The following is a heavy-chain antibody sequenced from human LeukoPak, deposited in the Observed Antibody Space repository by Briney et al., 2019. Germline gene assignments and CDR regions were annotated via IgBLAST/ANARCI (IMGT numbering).Heavy chain of an antibody. CDR3: AKDPSSDIVATIFDY. CDR2: ISWNSGSI. D-gene: IGHD5-12*01. Sequence: GRSLRLSCAASGFTFDDYAMHWVRQAPGKGLEWVSGISWNSGSIGYADSVKGRFTISRGNAKNSLYLQMNSLRAEDTALYYCAKDPSSDIVATIFDYWGQGTLVTVSS. CDR1: GFTFDDYA. J-gene: IGHJ4*02. V-gene: IGHV3-9*01.